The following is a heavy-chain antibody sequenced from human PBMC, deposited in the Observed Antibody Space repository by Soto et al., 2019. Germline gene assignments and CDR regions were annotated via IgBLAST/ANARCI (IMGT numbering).Heavy chain of an antibody. J-gene: IGHJ5*02. CDR3: ARDVVVVAATPGWFDP. CDR2: IWYDGSNK. D-gene: IGHD2-15*01. CDR1: GFTFSSYG. V-gene: IGHV3-33*01. Sequence: GGSLRLSCAASGFTFSSYGMHWVRQAPGKGLEWVAVIWYDGSNKYYADSVKGRFTISRDNSKNTLYLQMNSLRAEDTAVYYCARDVVVVAATPGWFDPWGQGTLVTVSS.